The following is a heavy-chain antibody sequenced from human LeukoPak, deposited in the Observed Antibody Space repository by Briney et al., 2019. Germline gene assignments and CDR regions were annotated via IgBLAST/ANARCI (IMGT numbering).Heavy chain of an antibody. D-gene: IGHD2-15*01. J-gene: IGHJ4*02. CDR2: IRYDGSNK. Sequence: GGSLRLSCAASGFTFRSYGMHWVRQAPGKGLEWVAFIRYDGSNKYYADSVKGRFTISRDNSKNTLYLQMNSLRAENTAVYYCAKDLVVVAATGYRFDYWGQGTLVTVSS. CDR3: AKDLVVVAATGYRFDY. V-gene: IGHV3-30*02. CDR1: GFTFRSYG.